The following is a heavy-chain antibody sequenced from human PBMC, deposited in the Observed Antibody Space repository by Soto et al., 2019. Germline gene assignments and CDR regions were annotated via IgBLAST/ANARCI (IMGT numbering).Heavy chain of an antibody. CDR1: GGSISSYY. CDR2: IYTSGST. J-gene: IGHJ6*02. Sequence: QVQLQESGPGLVKPSETLSLTCTVSGGSISSYYWSWIRQPAGKGLEWIGRIYTSGSTNYNPSLKSRVTMSVDTSKNQFSLKLSSVTAADTAVYYCARAYDLGLPHYNYGMDVWSQGTTVTVSS. V-gene: IGHV4-4*07. CDR3: ARAYDLGLPHYNYGMDV. D-gene: IGHD3-16*01.